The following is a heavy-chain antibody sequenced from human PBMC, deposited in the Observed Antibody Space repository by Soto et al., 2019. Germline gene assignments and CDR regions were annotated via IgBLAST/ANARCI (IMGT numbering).Heavy chain of an antibody. J-gene: IGHJ6*03. D-gene: IGHD4-4*01. CDR3: ASGYSNRYYYYYMDV. CDR2: IYYSGST. V-gene: IGHV4-59*08. Sequence: SETLSLTCTVSGGSISSYYWSWIRQPPGKGLEWIGYIYYSGSTNYNPSLKSRVTISVDTSKNQFSLKLSSVTAADTAVYYCASGYSNRYYYYYMDVWGKGTTVTVSS. CDR1: GGSISSYY.